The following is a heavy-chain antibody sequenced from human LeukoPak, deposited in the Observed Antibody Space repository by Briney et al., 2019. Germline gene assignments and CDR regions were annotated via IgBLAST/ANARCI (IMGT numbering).Heavy chain of an antibody. CDR2: VNLQGST. CDR1: GGSITQTNY. J-gene: IGHJ4*02. V-gene: IGHV4-4*02. CDR3: AREGGPYRPLDY. Sequence: SETLSLTCDVSGGSITQTNYWTWVRPPPGKGLEWVGEVNLQGSTNYNPSLMRRVAISVDTSANHVSLQLTSVTAADTAVYYCAREGGPYRPLDYSGQGTLVTVSS.